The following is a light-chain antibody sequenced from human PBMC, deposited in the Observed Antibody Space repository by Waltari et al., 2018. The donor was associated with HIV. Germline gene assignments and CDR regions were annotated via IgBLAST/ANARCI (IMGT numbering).Light chain of an antibody. J-gene: IGLJ3*02. CDR2: GSN. CDR3: AAWDDSLSGRV. CDR1: SSNIGSNY. Sequence: QSVLTQSPSASGTPGQRVTISCSGSSSNIGSNYVYWYQQLPGTAPKLLIYGSNQRPPGVPDRFSGSKSGTSASLAISGLRSEYEADYYCAAWDDSLSGRVFGGGTKLTVL. V-gene: IGLV1-47*01.